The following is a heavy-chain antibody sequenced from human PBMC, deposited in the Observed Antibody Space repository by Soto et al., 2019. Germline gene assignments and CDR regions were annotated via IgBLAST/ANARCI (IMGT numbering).Heavy chain of an antibody. CDR2: INPSGGST. CDR1: GYTFTSYY. V-gene: IGHV1-46*03. CDR3: ARARGGAYSSGWFDAFDI. D-gene: IGHD6-19*01. J-gene: IGHJ3*02. Sequence: GASVKVSCKASGYTFTSYYMHWVRQAPGQGLEWMGIINPSGGSTSYAQKFQGRVTMTRDTSTSTVYMELSSLRSEDTAVYYCARARGGAYSSGWFDAFDIWGQGTMVTVSS.